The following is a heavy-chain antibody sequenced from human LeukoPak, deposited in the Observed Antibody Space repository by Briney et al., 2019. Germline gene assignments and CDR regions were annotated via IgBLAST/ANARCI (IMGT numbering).Heavy chain of an antibody. D-gene: IGHD2-2*01. V-gene: IGHV3-30*04. CDR1: EFTFSSYA. CDR2: ITYDGSNK. CDR3: ARARTDCGSTSCFGHFDY. Sequence: PGGSLRFSCAASEFTFSSYAMHWVRQAPGKGLEWVAVITYDGSNKNYADSVKGRFTISRDNSKDTLYLQMNSLRAEDTAVYYCARARTDCGSTSCFGHFDYWGQGTLVTVSS. J-gene: IGHJ4*02.